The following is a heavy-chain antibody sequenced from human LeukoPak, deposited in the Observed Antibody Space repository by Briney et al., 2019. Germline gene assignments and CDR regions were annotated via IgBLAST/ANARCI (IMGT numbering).Heavy chain of an antibody. CDR1: GGSISGSNYH. J-gene: IGHJ4*02. Sequence: PSETLSLTCTVSGGSISGSNYHWGWIRQPPGKGLEWIGSINYWGHTYYNPSLESRVTISVDTSKNQFSLKVSSVTAADTALYYCAPTYSYTGGGYDYWGQGTPVTVSS. D-gene: IGHD5-18*01. CDR2: INYWGHT. CDR3: APTYSYTGGGYDY. V-gene: IGHV4-39*01.